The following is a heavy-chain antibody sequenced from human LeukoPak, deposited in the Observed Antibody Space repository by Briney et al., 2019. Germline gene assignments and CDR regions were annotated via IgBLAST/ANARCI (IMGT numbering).Heavy chain of an antibody. J-gene: IGHJ4*02. CDR2: IYYSGST. CDR3: ARVPNYYGSGILFDY. Sequence: SETLSLTCTVSGGSISSYYWSWIRQPPGKGLEWFGYIYYSGSTNYNPSLKSRVTISVDTSKNQFSLKLSSVTAADTAVYYCARVPNYYGSGILFDYWGQGTLVTVSS. D-gene: IGHD3-10*01. V-gene: IGHV4-59*01. CDR1: GGSISSYY.